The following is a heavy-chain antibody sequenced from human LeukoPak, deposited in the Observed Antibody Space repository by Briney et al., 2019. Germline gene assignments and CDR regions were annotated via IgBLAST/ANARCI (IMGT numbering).Heavy chain of an antibody. V-gene: IGHV4-39*01. CDR3: ARRVRRDGYEAFDY. CDR1: GGSVSSSSYY. Sequence: PSETLSLTCTVSGGSVSSSSYYWGWIRQPPGKGLEWIGYIYYSGSTYYNPSLNSRVTISLDTSKNQFSLKLSSVTAADTAVYYCARRVRRDGYEAFDYWGQGTLVTVSS. J-gene: IGHJ4*02. CDR2: IYYSGST. D-gene: IGHD5-24*01.